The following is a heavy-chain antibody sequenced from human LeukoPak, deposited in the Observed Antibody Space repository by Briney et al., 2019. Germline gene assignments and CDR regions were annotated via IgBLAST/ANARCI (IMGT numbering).Heavy chain of an antibody. V-gene: IGHV1-69*01. Sequence: SVKVSCKTSGGSFNTYPINWVRQAPGQGLEWMGGIIPIFGRANYARNFQGRVTITADESSSTAYMELRSLRSDDTAVYYCARDPSRASARGPHYFDYWGQGTLVTVSS. D-gene: IGHD6-6*01. CDR3: ARDPSRASARGPHYFDY. J-gene: IGHJ4*02. CDR1: GGSFNTYP. CDR2: IIPIFGRA.